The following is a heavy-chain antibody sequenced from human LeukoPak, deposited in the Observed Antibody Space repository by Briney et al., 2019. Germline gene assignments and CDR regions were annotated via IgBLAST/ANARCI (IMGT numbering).Heavy chain of an antibody. J-gene: IGHJ3*02. CDR2: IYYSGST. CDR3: ARFDYGDYPDAFDI. D-gene: IGHD4-17*01. Sequence: SETLSLTCTVSGGSISSSSYYWGWIRQPPGKGLEWIGSIYYSGSTYYNPSLKSLLTISVDTSKNQFSLKLSAVTAADTAVYYCARFDYGDYPDAFDIWGQGTMVTVSS. V-gene: IGHV4-39*01. CDR1: GGSISSSSYY.